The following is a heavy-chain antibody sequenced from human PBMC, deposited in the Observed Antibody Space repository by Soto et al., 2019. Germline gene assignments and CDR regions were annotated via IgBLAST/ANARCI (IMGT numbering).Heavy chain of an antibody. J-gene: IGHJ6*02. CDR2: IYSGGST. D-gene: IGHD3-10*01. CDR3: ARNRFETMVRGVITHIYYYGMDV. V-gene: IGHV3-53*01. CDR1: GFTVSSNY. Sequence: GGSLRLSCAASGFTVSSNYMSWVRQAPGKGLEWVSVIYSGGSTYYADSVKGRFTISRDNSKNTLYLQMNSLRAEDTAVYYCARNRFETMVRGVITHIYYYGMDVWGQGTTVTVSS.